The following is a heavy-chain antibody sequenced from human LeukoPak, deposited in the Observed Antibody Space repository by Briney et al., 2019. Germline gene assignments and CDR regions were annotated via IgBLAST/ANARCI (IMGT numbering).Heavy chain of an antibody. CDR3: AGDYGEYYYGMDV. CDR2: IWYDGSNK. Sequence: PGRSLRLSCAASGFTFSSYGMHWVRQAPGKGLEWVAVIWYDGSNKCYADSVKGRFTISRDNSKNTLYLQMNSLRAEDTAVYCCAGDYGEYYYGMDVWGQGTTVTVSS. D-gene: IGHD4-17*01. V-gene: IGHV3-33*01. CDR1: GFTFSSYG. J-gene: IGHJ6*02.